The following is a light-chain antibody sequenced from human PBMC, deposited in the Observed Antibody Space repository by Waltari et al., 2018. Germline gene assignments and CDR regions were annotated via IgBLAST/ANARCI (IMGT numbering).Light chain of an antibody. CDR1: SSDVGGYNY. J-gene: IGLJ1*01. V-gene: IGLV2-8*01. CDR3: SSYAGSNNFV. Sequence: QSALTQPPSASGSPGQSVTISCTGTSSDVGGYNYVSWYQQHPGKAPKLMIYEVTKRPSGVPDLFSGSKSGNTASLTVSGLQAEDEAEYFCSSYAGSNNFVFGSGTDVTVL. CDR2: EVT.